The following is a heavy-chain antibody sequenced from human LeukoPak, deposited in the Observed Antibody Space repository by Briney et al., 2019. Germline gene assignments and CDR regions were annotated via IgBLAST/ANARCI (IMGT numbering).Heavy chain of an antibody. D-gene: IGHD5-12*01. CDR1: GFTVTSNY. J-gene: IGHJ4*02. CDR3: ARHDGGYGPFDY. V-gene: IGHV3-53*01. CDR2: IYSGGNT. Sequence: GGSLRLSCVVSGFTVTSNYMNWVRQAPGKGLEWVSVIYSGGNTYYADSVKGRFTISRDNSKNTLYLQMNGLRAEDTAVYYCARHDGGYGPFDYWGQGTLVTVSS.